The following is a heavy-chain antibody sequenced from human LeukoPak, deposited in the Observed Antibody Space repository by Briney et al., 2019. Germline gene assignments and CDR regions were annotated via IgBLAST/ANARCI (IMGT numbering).Heavy chain of an antibody. Sequence: ASVKVSCKASGYTFSSNAINWVRQAPGQGLEWMGWINAGNGNTKYSQKFQGRVTITRDTSASTAYMELSSLRSEDTAVYYCARSRSRFGGVKHDAFDIWGQGTMVTVSS. D-gene: IGHD3-16*01. CDR3: ARSRSRFGGVKHDAFDI. CDR1: GYTFSSNA. J-gene: IGHJ3*02. CDR2: INAGNGNT. V-gene: IGHV1-3*01.